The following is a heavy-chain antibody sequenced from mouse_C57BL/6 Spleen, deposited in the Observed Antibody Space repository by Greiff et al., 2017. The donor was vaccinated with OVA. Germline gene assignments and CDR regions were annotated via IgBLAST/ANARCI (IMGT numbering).Heavy chain of an antibody. CDR3: ANSSGYYFDY. CDR1: GYAFSSSW. J-gene: IGHJ2*01. Sequence: VQLQESGPELVKPGASVKISCKASGYAFSSSWMNWVKQRPGKGLEWIGRIYPGDGDTNYNGKFKGKATLTADKSSSTAYMQLSSLTSEDSAVYFCANSSGYYFDYWGQGTTLTVSS. V-gene: IGHV1-82*01. CDR2: IYPGDGDT. D-gene: IGHD3-2*02.